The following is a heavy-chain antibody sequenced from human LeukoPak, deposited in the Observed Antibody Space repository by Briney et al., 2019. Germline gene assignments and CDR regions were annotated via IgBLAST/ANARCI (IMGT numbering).Heavy chain of an antibody. Sequence: ASVKVSCKTSGYTFTNLDINWVRQATGQGLEWMGWMNPNSGNTGYAQKFQGRVTMTRNTSISTAYMELSSLRSEDTAVYYCARWTGCSSTSCYIYYYYGMDVWGQGTTVTVSS. D-gene: IGHD2-2*02. V-gene: IGHV1-8*01. CDR2: MNPNSGNT. J-gene: IGHJ6*02. CDR1: GYTFTNLD. CDR3: ARWTGCSSTSCYIYYYYGMDV.